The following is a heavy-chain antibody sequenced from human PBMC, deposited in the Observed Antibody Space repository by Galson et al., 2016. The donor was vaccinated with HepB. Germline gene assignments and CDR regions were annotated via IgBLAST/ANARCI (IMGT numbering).Heavy chain of an antibody. CDR3: ARDSFTIFGVTPNWFDP. V-gene: IGHV3-33*01. CDR1: GFTFSRYG. Sequence: SLRLSCAASGFTFSRYGMHWVRQAPGKGLEWVAVILYDGSKKYYADSVKGRFTISRDNSKNTLYLQMNSLRAEGTAVYYCARDSFTIFGVTPNWFDPWGQGTLVTVSS. D-gene: IGHD3-3*01. J-gene: IGHJ5*02. CDR2: ILYDGSKK.